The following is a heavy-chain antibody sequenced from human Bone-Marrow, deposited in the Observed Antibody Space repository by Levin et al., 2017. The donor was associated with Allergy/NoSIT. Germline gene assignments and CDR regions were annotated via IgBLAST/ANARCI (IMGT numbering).Heavy chain of an antibody. V-gene: IGHV4-4*02. CDR3: ARGREYYDFWSGYYCRMRYYYYGMDG. D-gene: IGHD3-3*01. Sequence: SETLSLTCAVSGGSISSSNWWSWVRQPPGKGLEWIGEIYHSGSTNYNPSLKSRVTISVDKSKNQFSLKLSSVTAADTAVYYCARGREYYDFWSGYYCRMRYYYYGMDGWGQGTTVTVSS. CDR2: IYHSGST. CDR1: GGSISSSNW. J-gene: IGHJ6*02.